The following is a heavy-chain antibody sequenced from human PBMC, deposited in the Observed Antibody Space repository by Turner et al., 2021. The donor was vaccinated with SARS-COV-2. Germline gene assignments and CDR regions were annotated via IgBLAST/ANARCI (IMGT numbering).Heavy chain of an antibody. CDR1: GFTFSSYS. V-gene: IGHV3-21*01. CDR2: ITSSDT. Sequence: EVQLVGSGGGLVTPGGSLRLSCAASGFTFSSYSMNWVRQAPGKGLEWVSSITSSDTYYADSVKGRFTISRDNAKNSLYLQMNSLRAEDTAVYYCVRDKDSSDYYYWGQGTLVTVSS. D-gene: IGHD3-22*01. J-gene: IGHJ4*02. CDR3: VRDKDSSDYYY.